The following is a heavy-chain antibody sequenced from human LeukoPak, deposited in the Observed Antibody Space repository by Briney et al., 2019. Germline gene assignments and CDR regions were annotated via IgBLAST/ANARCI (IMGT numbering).Heavy chain of an antibody. D-gene: IGHD3-9*01. CDR3: AKLVDW. CDR2: IIVSGGST. J-gene: IGHJ4*02. V-gene: IGHV3-23*01. CDR1: GFTFSSYA. Sequence: GGSLILSCAASGFTFSSYAMSWVRQAPGKGLEWVSSIIVSGGSTYYADSVKGRFTISRDNSKNTLYLQMNSLRGEYTAIYCGAKLVDWWGEGTRVTVSS.